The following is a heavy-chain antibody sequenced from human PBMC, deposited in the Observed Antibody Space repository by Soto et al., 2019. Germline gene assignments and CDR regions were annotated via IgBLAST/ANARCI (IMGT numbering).Heavy chain of an antibody. CDR2: ISGSGGST. Sequence: GGSLRLSCAASGFTFSSYAMSWVRQAPGKGLEWVSAISGSGGSTYYADSVKGRFTISRDNSKNTLYLQMNSLRAEDTAVYYCAKDHVVRGVIIMGGWFDPWGQGTLVTVSS. D-gene: IGHD3-10*01. CDR1: GFTFSSYA. V-gene: IGHV3-23*01. CDR3: AKDHVVRGVIIMGGWFDP. J-gene: IGHJ5*02.